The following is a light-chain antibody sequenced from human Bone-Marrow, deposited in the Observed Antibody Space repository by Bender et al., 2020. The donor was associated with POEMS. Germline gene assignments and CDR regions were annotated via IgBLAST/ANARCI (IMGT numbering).Light chain of an antibody. J-gene: IGLJ3*02. CDR3: CSYAGGSWV. CDR2: DVT. CDR1: TSDVGTYNY. V-gene: IGLV2-11*01. Sequence: QSALTQPRSVSGSPGQSVTISCTGTTSDVGTYNYVSWYQQHPGEAPKLIIYDVTKRPSGVPDRFSGSKSGNTASLTISGLQADDEADYYCCSYAGGSWVFGGGTKVTVL.